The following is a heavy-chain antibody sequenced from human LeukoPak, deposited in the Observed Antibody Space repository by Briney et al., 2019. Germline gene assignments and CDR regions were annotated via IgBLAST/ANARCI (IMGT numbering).Heavy chain of an antibody. Sequence: PGGSLRLSCAASGFTFSSYAMSWVRQAPGKGLEWVSAISGSGGSTYYADSVKGRFTISRDNSKNTLYLQMNSLRAEDTAVYYCAKSLRRIAVAGNRFDPWGQGTLVTVSS. CDR1: GFTFSSYA. CDR3: AKSLRRIAVAGNRFDP. V-gene: IGHV3-23*01. CDR2: ISGSGGST. J-gene: IGHJ5*02. D-gene: IGHD6-19*01.